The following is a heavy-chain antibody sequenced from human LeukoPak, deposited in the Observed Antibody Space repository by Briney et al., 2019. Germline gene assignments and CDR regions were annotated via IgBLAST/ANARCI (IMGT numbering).Heavy chain of an antibody. CDR1: GFTFSSYS. CDR2: ITSSSSYI. CDR3: ARTSDDYGDYTYYFDY. J-gene: IGHJ4*02. V-gene: IGHV3-21*01. Sequence: GGSLRLSCAASGFTFSSYSMNWVRQAPGKGLEWVASITSSSSYIYYADSVKGRSTISRDNAKTSLYLQMNSLRAEDTAVYYCARTSDDYGDYTYYFDYWGQGTLVTVSS. D-gene: IGHD4-17*01.